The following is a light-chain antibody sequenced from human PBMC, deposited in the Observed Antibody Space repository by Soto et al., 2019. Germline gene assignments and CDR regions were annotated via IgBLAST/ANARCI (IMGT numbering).Light chain of an antibody. CDR2: NYH. J-gene: IGLJ3*02. CDR3: AAWDDSQWM. CDR1: TSNIGSHN. V-gene: IGLV1-44*01. Sequence: QSALTQPPSASGTPGQRVTISCSGDTSNIGSHNVNWYQQLPGTAPKLLIYNYHQRPSGVPDRFSGSRSGTSASLAISGLQSEDEADYYCAAWDDSQWMFGGGTKLTVL.